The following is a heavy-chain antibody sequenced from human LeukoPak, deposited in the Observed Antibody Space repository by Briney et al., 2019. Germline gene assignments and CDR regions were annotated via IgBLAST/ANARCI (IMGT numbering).Heavy chain of an antibody. J-gene: IGHJ4*02. CDR1: GFTFSTYA. D-gene: IGHD6-19*01. CDR3: TTLAVAGTTSPPGHY. CDR2: IKSKTDGGTT. Sequence: PGGSLRLSCAASGFTFSTYAMTWVRQAPGKGLEWVGRIKSKTDGGTTDYAAPVKGRFTISRDDSKNTLYLQMNSLKTEDTAVYYCTTLAVAGTTSPPGHYWGQGTLVTVSS. V-gene: IGHV3-15*01.